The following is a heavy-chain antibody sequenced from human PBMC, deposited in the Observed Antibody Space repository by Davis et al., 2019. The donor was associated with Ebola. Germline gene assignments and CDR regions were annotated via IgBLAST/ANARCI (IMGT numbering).Heavy chain of an antibody. Sequence: SVKVSCKASGGTFSSYAISWVRQAPGQGLEWMGGIIPIFGTANYAQKFQGRVTITADESTSTAYMELSSLRSEDTAVYYCARDIKEGYCSSTSCYKGYMDVWGKGTTVTVSS. D-gene: IGHD2-2*02. J-gene: IGHJ6*03. CDR2: IIPIFGTA. V-gene: IGHV1-69*13. CDR3: ARDIKEGYCSSTSCYKGYMDV. CDR1: GGTFSSYA.